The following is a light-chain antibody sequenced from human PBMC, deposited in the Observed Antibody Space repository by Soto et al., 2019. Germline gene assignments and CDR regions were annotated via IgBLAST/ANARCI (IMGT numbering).Light chain of an antibody. J-gene: IGKJ1*01. CDR2: GAF. CDR1: QSVSSN. V-gene: IGKV3-15*01. CDR3: QQYDNWPPT. Sequence: EIVMTQSPATLSVSPGERATLSCRASQSVSSNLAWYQQKPGQAPRLLIYGAFTRATVIPARFSGSGSGTEFNLTINSLQSEDFAVYYCQQYDNWPPTFGQGTKVEIK.